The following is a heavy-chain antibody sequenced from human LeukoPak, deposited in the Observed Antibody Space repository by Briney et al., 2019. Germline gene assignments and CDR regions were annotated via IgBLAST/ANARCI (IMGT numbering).Heavy chain of an antibody. CDR1: GGSVSSGSYY. D-gene: IGHD4-17*01. CDR3: ARGNLRYGDYDY. V-gene: IGHV4-61*01. J-gene: IGHJ4*02. Sequence: SETLSLTCTVSGGSVSSGSYYWSWIRQPPGKGPEWIGYIYYSGSTNYNPSLKSRVTISVDTSKNQFSLKLSSVTAADTAVYYCARGNLRYGDYDYWGQGTLVTVSS. CDR2: IYYSGST.